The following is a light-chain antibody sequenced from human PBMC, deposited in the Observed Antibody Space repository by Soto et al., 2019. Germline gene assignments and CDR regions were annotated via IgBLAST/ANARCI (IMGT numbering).Light chain of an antibody. Sequence: EIVLTQSPDTLSLSPGERATLSCRASRTVIRNNLAWHQQTPGQTPRLRVDGASHRATGIPDRGSGSGAGTDGTLTSSRLEPDDFAVDDCPQQGTSPITVGQGTRLEIK. CDR2: GAS. V-gene: IGKV3-20*01. CDR3: PQQGTSPIT. J-gene: IGKJ5*01. CDR1: RTVIRNN.